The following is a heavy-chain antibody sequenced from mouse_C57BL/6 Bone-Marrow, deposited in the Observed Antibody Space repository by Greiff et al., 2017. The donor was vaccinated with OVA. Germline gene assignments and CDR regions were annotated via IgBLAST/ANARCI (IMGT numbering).Heavy chain of an antibody. CDR2: IRSKSNNYAT. D-gene: IGHD3-2*02. CDR1: GFSFNTYA. Sequence: EVKLMDSGGGLVQPKGSLKLSCAASGFSFNTYAMNWVRQAPGKGLEWVARIRSKSNNYATYYADSVKDRFTISRDDSESMLYLQMNNLKTEDTAMYYCVRDSSGYFDYWGQGTTLTVSS. J-gene: IGHJ2*01. V-gene: IGHV10-1*01. CDR3: VRDSSGYFDY.